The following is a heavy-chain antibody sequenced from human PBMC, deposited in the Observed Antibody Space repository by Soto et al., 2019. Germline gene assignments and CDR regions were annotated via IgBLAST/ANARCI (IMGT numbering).Heavy chain of an antibody. V-gene: IGHV4-59*01. J-gene: IGHJ4*02. Sequence: QVQLQESGPGLVKSSETLSLTCTVSGGSISDYYWSWIRQPPGKGLEWIRYIYHTTNYNPSLKSRVTISVNTSKNQFSLKATSVTAADTDVYYCARTSSGAGGFDYWGQGTQVTVSS. CDR1: GGSISDYY. CDR3: ARTSSGAGGFDY. CDR2: IYHTT. D-gene: IGHD6-19*01.